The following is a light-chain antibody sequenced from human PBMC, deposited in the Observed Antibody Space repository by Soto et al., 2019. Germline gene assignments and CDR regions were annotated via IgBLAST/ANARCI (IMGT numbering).Light chain of an antibody. CDR1: QSVSSN. Sequence: EIVMTQSPATLSVSPGERATFSCRASQSVSSNLAWYQQKPGQAPRLLIYGASTRATGIPARFSGSGSGTDFTLTISSLQSEDFAVYFCQQYNNWPRTFGQGTKVDIK. V-gene: IGKV3-15*01. CDR3: QQYNNWPRT. J-gene: IGKJ1*01. CDR2: GAS.